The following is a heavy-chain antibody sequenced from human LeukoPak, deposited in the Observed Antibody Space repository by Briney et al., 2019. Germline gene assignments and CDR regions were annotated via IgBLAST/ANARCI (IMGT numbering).Heavy chain of an antibody. J-gene: IGHJ5*02. CDR1: GYTFTSYY. V-gene: IGHV1-46*01. Sequence: ASVKVSCKASGYTFTSYYMHLVRQAPGQGLEWMGIINPSGGSTSYAQKFQGRVTMTRDTSTSTVYMELSSLRSEDTAVYYCARDRLLGVVVAAGSSWFDPWGQGTLVTVSS. D-gene: IGHD2-15*01. CDR2: INPSGGST. CDR3: ARDRLLGVVVAAGSSWFDP.